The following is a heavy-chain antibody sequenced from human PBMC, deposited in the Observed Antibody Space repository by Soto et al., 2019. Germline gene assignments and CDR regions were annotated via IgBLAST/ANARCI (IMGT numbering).Heavy chain of an antibody. CDR1: GFTFSSYG. V-gene: IGHV3-48*01. CDR3: ARDAYGDYLFDY. J-gene: IGHJ4*02. D-gene: IGHD4-17*01. CDR2: ISSSTSTT. Sequence: GGSLRLSCAASGFTFSSYGMNWVRQAPGKGLEWISYISSSTSTTYHADSVKGRFTISRDNANNSLYLQMNSLRAEDTAVYYCARDAYGDYLFDYWGQGTLVTVSS.